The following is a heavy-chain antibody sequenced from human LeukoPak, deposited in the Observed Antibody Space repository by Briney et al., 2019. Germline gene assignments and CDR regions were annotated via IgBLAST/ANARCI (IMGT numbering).Heavy chain of an antibody. CDR2: ISGSGGST. J-gene: IGHJ4*02. D-gene: IGHD2-21*02. CDR3: AKDNALAHCGGDCYSDY. CDR1: GFTFSSYA. Sequence: GGSLRLSCAASGFTFSSYAMSWVRQAPGKGLEWVSAISGSGGSTYYADSVKGRFTISRDNFKNTLYLQMNSLRAEDTAVYYCAKDNALAHCGGDCYSDYWGQGTLVTVSS. V-gene: IGHV3-23*01.